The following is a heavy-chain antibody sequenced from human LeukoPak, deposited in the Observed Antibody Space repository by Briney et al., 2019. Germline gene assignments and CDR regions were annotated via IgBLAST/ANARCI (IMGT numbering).Heavy chain of an antibody. CDR1: GFTFSNYS. D-gene: IGHD6-19*01. CDR3: ARDFGARGWLDY. J-gene: IGHJ4*02. Sequence: GGSLRLSCAASGFTFSNYSMNWVRQAPGKGLEWVSYISSSSNTIYYADSVKGRFTISRDNAQNSLYLQMNSLRAEDTAVYYCARDFGARGWLDYWGQGTLVTVSS. CDR2: ISSSSNTI. V-gene: IGHV3-48*01.